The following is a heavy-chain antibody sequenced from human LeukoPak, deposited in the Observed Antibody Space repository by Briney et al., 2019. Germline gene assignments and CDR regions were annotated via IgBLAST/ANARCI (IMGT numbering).Heavy chain of an antibody. Sequence: SETLSLTCTVSGYSISRDYYWGWIRQPPGKGLEWIGSIYHSGSTYYNPSLKSRVTISVDTSKNQFSLRLSSVTAADTAVYYCARVNWGYYYAYFDYRGQGTLVTVSS. D-gene: IGHD3-22*01. CDR1: GYSISRDYY. CDR2: IYHSGST. CDR3: ARVNWGYYYAYFDY. V-gene: IGHV4-38-2*02. J-gene: IGHJ4*02.